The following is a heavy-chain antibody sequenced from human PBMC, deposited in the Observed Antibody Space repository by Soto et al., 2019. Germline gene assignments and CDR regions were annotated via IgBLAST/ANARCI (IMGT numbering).Heavy chain of an antibody. CDR2: VSGYSGHS. CDR3: ARDSSSSGYYYGMDV. V-gene: IGHV1-18*01. J-gene: IGHJ6*02. CDR1: NETLTTYG. D-gene: IGHD6-6*01. Sequence: QGHLVQSGAEVKKPGASVKVSCKASNETLTTYGISWVRQAPGQGLEWMGWVSGYSGHSSSAQEYQDRVIMTTDTSTNTAYMELRSLTSDDSAVYFCARDSSSSGYYYGMDVWGQGTTVTVSS.